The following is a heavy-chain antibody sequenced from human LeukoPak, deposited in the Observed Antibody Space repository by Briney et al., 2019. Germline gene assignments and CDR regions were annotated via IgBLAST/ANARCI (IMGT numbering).Heavy chain of an antibody. V-gene: IGHV4-4*07. CDR3: ARVGSRGFDP. Sequence: SETLSLTCTVSGGSISSYYWSWIRHPSGKGLEWIGRIYTSGSTNYNPSLESRVTMSVDTSKNQFSLKLSSVTAADTAVYYCARVGSRGFDPWGQGTLVTVSS. CDR2: IYTSGST. D-gene: IGHD6-13*01. CDR1: GGSISSYY. J-gene: IGHJ5*02.